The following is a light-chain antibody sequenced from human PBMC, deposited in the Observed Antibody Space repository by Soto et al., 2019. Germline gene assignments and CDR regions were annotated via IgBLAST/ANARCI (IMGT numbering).Light chain of an antibody. J-gene: IGKJ3*01. Sequence: DIQMTQSPSSLSASVGDRVTITCRASQSISSYLNWYQQKPGKAPKLLIYAASSLQSGVPSRFSGSGSGTDFTLTISRLQPEGFPSYYHPYTYLFGPGIRADI. CDR3: PYTYL. CDR2: AAS. CDR1: QSISSY. V-gene: IGKV1-39*01.